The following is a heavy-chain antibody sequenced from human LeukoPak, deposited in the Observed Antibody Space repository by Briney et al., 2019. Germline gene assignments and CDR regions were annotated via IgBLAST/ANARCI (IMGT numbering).Heavy chain of an antibody. Sequence: AETLSLTCTVSGGSISSYYWSWIRQPPGKGLEWIGYIYYSGSTNYNPSLKSRVTISVDTSKNQFSLKLSSVTAADTAVYYCARKKYFDLWGRGTLVTVSS. CDR2: IYYSGST. J-gene: IGHJ2*01. CDR1: GGSISSYY. V-gene: IGHV4-59*01. CDR3: ARKKYFDL.